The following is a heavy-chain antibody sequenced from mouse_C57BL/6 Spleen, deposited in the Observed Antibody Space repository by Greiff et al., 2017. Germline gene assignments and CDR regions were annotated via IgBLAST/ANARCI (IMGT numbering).Heavy chain of an antibody. Sequence: QVQLQQPGAELVKPGASVKMSCKASGYTFTSYWITWVKQRPGQGLAWIGDIYPGSGSTNYNEKFKSMATLTVDTSSSTAYMQLSSLTSEDSAVYCCANGILDYDVAYWGQWPLVTVSA. CDR1: GYTFTSYW. CDR3: ANGILDYDVAY. D-gene: IGHD2-4*01. J-gene: IGHJ3*01. V-gene: IGHV1-55*01. CDR2: IYPGSGST.